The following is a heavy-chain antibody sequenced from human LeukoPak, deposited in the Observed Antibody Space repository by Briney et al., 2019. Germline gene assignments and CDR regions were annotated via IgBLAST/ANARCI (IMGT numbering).Heavy chain of an antibody. CDR3: AREVVVAAATSGDAFDI. V-gene: IGHV4-61*02. J-gene: IGHJ3*02. CDR2: VHTNGST. CDR1: GGSLSGGNYY. D-gene: IGHD2-15*01. Sequence: PSETLSLTCTVSGGSLSGGNYYWSWIRQPAGKGLDWIGRVHTNGSTNYNPSLKSRVTISVDTSKNQFSLKLSSVTAADTAVYYCAREVVVAAATSGDAFDIWGQGTMVTVSS.